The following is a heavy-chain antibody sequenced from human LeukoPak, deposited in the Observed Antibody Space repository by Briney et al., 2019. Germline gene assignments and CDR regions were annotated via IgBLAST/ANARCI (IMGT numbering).Heavy chain of an antibody. J-gene: IGHJ5*02. CDR1: GYTFTSYG. V-gene: IGHV1-18*01. CDR3: ARDLGYCTNGVCYTGFDP. CDR2: ISAYNGNT. Sequence: ASVKVSCKASGYTFTSYGISWVRQAPGQGLEWMGWISAYNGNTNYAQKFQGRVTMTRDTSISTAYMELSRLRSDDTAVYYCARDLGYCTNGVCYTGFDPWGQGTLVTVSS. D-gene: IGHD2-8*01.